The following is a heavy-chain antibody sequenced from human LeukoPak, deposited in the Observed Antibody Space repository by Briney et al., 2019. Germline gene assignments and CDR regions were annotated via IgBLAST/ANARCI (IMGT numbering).Heavy chain of an antibody. J-gene: IGHJ5*02. V-gene: IGHV4-4*07. D-gene: IGHD3-22*01. CDR1: GGSISSYY. Sequence: SETLSLTCTVSGGSISSYYWSWIRQPAGKGLEWIGRIYTSGSTNYNPSLKSRVTMSVDTSKNQFSLELSSVTAADTAVYYCASRFFYDSSGHRPGWFDPWGRGTLVTVSS. CDR2: IYTSGST. CDR3: ASRFFYDSSGHRPGWFDP.